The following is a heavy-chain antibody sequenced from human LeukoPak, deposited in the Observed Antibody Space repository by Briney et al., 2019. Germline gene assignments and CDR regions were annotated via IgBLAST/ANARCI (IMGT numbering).Heavy chain of an antibody. J-gene: IGHJ4*02. CDR3: ARDRYYYDSSGYYYYFDY. V-gene: IGHV4-4*07. D-gene: IGHD3-22*01. CDR2: IYTSGST. CDR1: GGSISSYY. Sequence: SETLSLTCTVSGGSISSYYWSWIRQPAGKGLEWIGRIYTSGSTNYNPSLKSRVTMSVDTSTNQFSLKLSSVTAADTAVYYCARDRYYYDSSGYYYYFDYWGQGTLVTVSS.